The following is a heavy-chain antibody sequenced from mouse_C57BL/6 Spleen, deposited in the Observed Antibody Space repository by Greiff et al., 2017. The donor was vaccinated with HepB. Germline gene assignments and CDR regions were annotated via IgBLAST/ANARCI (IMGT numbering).Heavy chain of an antibody. Sequence: EVKLVESGGGLVKPGGSLKLSCAASGFTFSSYAMSWVRQTPEKRLEWVATISDGGSYTYYPDNLKGRFTITIDNAKNNLYLQMRHLKSEDTALYYCARGEEYDYDAVFAYWGQGTLITVSA. D-gene: IGHD2-4*01. CDR3: ARGEEYDYDAVFAY. J-gene: IGHJ3*01. V-gene: IGHV5-4*03. CDR2: ISDGGSYT. CDR1: GFTFSSYA.